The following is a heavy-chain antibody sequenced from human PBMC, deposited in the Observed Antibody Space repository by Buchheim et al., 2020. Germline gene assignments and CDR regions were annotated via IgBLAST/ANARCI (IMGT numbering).Heavy chain of an antibody. D-gene: IGHD4/OR15-4a*01. CDR2: ISSDSSNI. J-gene: IGHJ5*01. Sequence: EVQLVESGGGLVQPGGSLRLSCGASGFTFSNYSMNWVRQAPGKGLEWLSFISSDSSNIYYADSLKGRFTVSRDNAKNSLYLQMNGLRVEDTAVYYCARDYYDTGAYYDLDSWGQGTL. V-gene: IGHV3-48*01. CDR1: GFTFSNYS. CDR3: ARDYYDTGAYYDLDS.